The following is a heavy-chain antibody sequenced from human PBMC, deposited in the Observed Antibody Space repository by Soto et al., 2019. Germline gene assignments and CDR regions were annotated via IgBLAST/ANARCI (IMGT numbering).Heavy chain of an antibody. CDR3: ARDPGTLGMAAAHYYYYGMDV. CDR1: GDSVSSNSAA. CDR2: TYYRSKWYN. Sequence: PSQTLSLTCAISGDSVSSNSAAWNWIRQSPSRGLEWLGRTYYRSKWYNDYVVSVKSRITINPDTSKNQFSLQLNSVTPEDTAVYYCARDPGTLGMAAAHYYYYGMDVWGQGTTVTVSS. V-gene: IGHV6-1*01. J-gene: IGHJ6*02. D-gene: IGHD6-13*01.